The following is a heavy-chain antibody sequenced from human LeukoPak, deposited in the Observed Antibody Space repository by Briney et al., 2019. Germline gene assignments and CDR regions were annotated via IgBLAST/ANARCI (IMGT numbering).Heavy chain of an antibody. CDR2: IYHSGST. D-gene: IGHD1-26*01. CDR1: GYSISSGYY. V-gene: IGHV4-38-2*01. J-gene: IGHJ4*02. Sequence: SETLSLTCAVSGYSISSGYYWGWILQPPGKGLEWIGSIYHSGSTYYNPSLKSRVTISVDTSKNQFSLKLSSVTAADTAVYYCARNSVGATAYWGQGTLVTVSS. CDR3: ARNSVGATAY.